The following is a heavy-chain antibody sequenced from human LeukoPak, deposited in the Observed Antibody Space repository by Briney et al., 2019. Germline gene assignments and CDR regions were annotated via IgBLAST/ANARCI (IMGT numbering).Heavy chain of an antibody. CDR2: IKQDGSEK. Sequence: GGSLRLSCAASGFTFSSYWMSWVRQAPGKGLEWVANIKQDGSEKYYVDSVKGRFTISRDNANNSLYQQMSSLRAEDTAVYYCARDPPYGVSNVRSGYQDYWGQGTLVTVSS. V-gene: IGHV3-7*01. D-gene: IGHD3-3*01. CDR1: GFTFSSYW. CDR3: ARDPPYGVSNVRSGYQDY. J-gene: IGHJ4*02.